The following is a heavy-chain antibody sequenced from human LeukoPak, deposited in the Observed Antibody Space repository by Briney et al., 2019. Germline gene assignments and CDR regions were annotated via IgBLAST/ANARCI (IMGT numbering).Heavy chain of an antibody. Sequence: YPGGSLRLSCAASGFTFSNYAMSWVRQAPGKGLEWVSAVSGIGDKPYYADSVKGRFTISRDNSKNTLYPQMNSLRAEDTAVYYCAKDHYGGNPRTNYYYYMDVWGKGTTVTVSS. CDR2: VSGIGDKP. CDR3: AKDHYGGNPRTNYYYYMDV. D-gene: IGHD4/OR15-4a*01. J-gene: IGHJ6*03. V-gene: IGHV3-23*01. CDR1: GFTFSNYA.